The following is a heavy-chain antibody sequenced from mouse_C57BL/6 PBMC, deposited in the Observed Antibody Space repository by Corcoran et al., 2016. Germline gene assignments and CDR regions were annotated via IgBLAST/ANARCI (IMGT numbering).Heavy chain of an antibody. CDR1: GYTFTTYG. CDR2: INTYSGVP. Sequence: QIQLVQSGPELKKPGETVKISCKASGYTFTTYGMSWVKQAPGKGLKWMGWINTYSGVPTYADDFKGRFAFSLETSASTAYLQINNLKNEDTATYFCARGGGWFAYWGQGTLVTVSA. CDR3: ARGGGWFAY. J-gene: IGHJ3*01. V-gene: IGHV9-3*01.